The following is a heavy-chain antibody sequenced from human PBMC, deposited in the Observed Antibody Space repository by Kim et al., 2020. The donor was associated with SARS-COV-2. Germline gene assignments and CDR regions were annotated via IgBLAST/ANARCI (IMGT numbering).Heavy chain of an antibody. D-gene: IGHD2-15*01. CDR3: GREGYCGGRFTYPDDS. CDR1: GGSFSSKTYY. V-gene: IGHV4-39*07. CDR2: IHYSGST. Sequence: SETLSLTCSASGGSFSSKTYYWGWIRQPPGKGLEWIGSIHYSGSTYYSPSLKSRVTISLDTSKNQISLNLTSVTAADTAVYYCGREGYCGGRFTYPDDS. J-gene: IGHJ5*01.